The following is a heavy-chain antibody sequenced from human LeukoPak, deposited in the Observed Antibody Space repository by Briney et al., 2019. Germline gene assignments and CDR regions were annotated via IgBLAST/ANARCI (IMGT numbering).Heavy chain of an antibody. J-gene: IGHJ5*02. CDR3: ATVALTGWTFDP. CDR1: GGSISSYY. D-gene: IGHD7-27*01. V-gene: IGHV4-59*12. CDR2: IYYSGST. Sequence: PSETLSLTCTVSGGSISSYYWSWIRQPPGKGLEWIGYIYYSGSTNYNPSLKSRVTISVDTSKNQFSLKLSSVTAADTAIYYCATVALTGWTFDPWGQGTLVTVSS.